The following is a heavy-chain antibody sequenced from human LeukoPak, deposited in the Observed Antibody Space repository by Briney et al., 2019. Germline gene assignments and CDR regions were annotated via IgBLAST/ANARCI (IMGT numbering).Heavy chain of an antibody. D-gene: IGHD1-1*01. CDR2: ISSSGYTK. J-gene: IGHJ2*01. CDR3: ATTLRTRGTWYFDL. Sequence: GGSLRLSCAASGFTFTDDYMSWIRQAPGKGLEWVSYISSSGYTKYYADSLKGRFTISRDNAKKTLYLQINSLRAEDTAVYYCATTLRTRGTWYFDLWGRGTLATVSS. CDR1: GFTFTDDY. V-gene: IGHV3-11*04.